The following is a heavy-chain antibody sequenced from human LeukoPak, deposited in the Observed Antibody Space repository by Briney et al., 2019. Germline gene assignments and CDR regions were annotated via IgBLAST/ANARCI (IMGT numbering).Heavy chain of an antibody. D-gene: IGHD3-10*01. CDR1: GGSISNKNFY. CDR2: IYYSGST. CDR3: ARDRGLGGLDY. Sequence: PSETLSLTCTVSGGSISNKNFYWGWIRQPSGKGLEWIGSIYYSGSTYYNPSLKSRVAISLDMSKNQFSLKLSSVTAADTAVYYCARDRGLGGLDYWGQGTLVTVSS. J-gene: IGHJ4*02. V-gene: IGHV4-39*07.